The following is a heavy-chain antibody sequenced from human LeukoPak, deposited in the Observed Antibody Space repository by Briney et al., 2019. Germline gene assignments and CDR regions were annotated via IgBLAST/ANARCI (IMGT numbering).Heavy chain of an antibody. CDR1: GGTFSSCA. CDR2: IIPILGIA. D-gene: IGHD6-13*01. V-gene: IGHV1-69*04. J-gene: IGHJ6*02. CDR3: ARPGLRYSSSHQYYYYGMDV. Sequence: SVKVSCKASGGTFSSCAVSWVRQAPGQGLEWMGRIIPILGIANYAQKFQGRVTITADKSTSTAYMELSSLRSEDTAVYYCARPGLRYSSSHQYYYYGMDVWGQGTTVTVSS.